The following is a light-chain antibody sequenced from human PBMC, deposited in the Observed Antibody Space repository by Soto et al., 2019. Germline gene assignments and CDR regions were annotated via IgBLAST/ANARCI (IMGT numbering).Light chain of an antibody. Sequence: QLVLTQSPSASASLGASVKFTCTLSSGHSSYAIAWHQQQPEKGPRYLMKLNSDGSHSKGDGIPDRFSGSSSGAERYRTISSLRSEDEADYYCQTWGTGIWLSGGGTKLTVL. V-gene: IGLV4-69*01. CDR3: QTWGTGIWL. J-gene: IGLJ3*02. CDR1: SGHSSYA. CDR2: LNSDGSH.